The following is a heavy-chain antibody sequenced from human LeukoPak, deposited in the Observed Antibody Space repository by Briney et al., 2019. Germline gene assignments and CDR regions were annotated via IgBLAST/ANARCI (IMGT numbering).Heavy chain of an antibody. Sequence: SETLSLTCTVSGYSISSGYYWGWIRQPPGKGLEWIGNIYHSGSTYYNPSLKSRVTISVDTSKNQFSLKLSSVTAADTAVYYCARDVPGITSSHFDYWGQGTLVTVSS. V-gene: IGHV4-38-2*02. CDR1: GYSISSGYY. CDR3: ARDVPGITSSHFDY. J-gene: IGHJ4*02. CDR2: IYHSGST. D-gene: IGHD1-20*01.